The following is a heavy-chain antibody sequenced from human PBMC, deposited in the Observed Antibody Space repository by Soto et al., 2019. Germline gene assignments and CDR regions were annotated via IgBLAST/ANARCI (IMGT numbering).Heavy chain of an antibody. V-gene: IGHV3-21*01. J-gene: IGHJ6*03. D-gene: IGHD4-17*01. Sequence: EVQLVESGGGLVKPGGSLRLSCAASGFTFSSYSMNWVRQAPGKGLEWVSSISSSSSYIYYADSVKGRFTISRDNAKNSLYLQMNSLRAEDTAVYYCAGDGNGDYVGGYYYYYYMDVWGKGTTVTVSS. CDR2: ISSSSSYI. CDR3: AGDGNGDYVGGYYYYYYMDV. CDR1: GFTFSSYS.